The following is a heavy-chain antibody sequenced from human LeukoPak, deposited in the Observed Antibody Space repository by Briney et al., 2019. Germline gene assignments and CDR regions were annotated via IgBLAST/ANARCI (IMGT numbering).Heavy chain of an antibody. CDR1: GGSFSGYY. D-gene: IGHD4-17*01. CDR3: ARGPESYGDYAYYYIDV. Sequence: SETLSLTCAVYGGSFSGYYWSWIRQPPGKGLEWIGEINHSGSTNYNPSLKSRVTISVDTSKNQFSLKLSSVTAADTAVYYCARGPESYGDYAYYYIDVWGKGTTVTVSS. V-gene: IGHV4-34*01. J-gene: IGHJ6*03. CDR2: INHSGST.